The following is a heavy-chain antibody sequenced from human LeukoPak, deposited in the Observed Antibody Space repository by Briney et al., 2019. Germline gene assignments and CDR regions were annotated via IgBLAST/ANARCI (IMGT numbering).Heavy chain of an antibody. V-gene: IGHV3-7*01. CDR1: GFTFSSYW. Sequence: PGGSLRLSCAASGFTFSSYWMSWVRQAPGKGLEWVANMNQDGSAKGYVDSVKGRFTISRDNARNSLYLQMSSLRPEDTAVYYCATYTHWVAGDVWGQGTTVTVSS. J-gene: IGHJ6*02. CDR3: ATYTHWVAGDV. CDR2: MNQDGSAK. D-gene: IGHD3-16*01.